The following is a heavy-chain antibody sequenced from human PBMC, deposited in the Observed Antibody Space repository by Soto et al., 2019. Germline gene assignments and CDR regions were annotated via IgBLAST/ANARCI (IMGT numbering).Heavy chain of an antibody. CDR3: AKERGSGNSLDWFDP. J-gene: IGHJ5*02. CDR2: ISGSGGST. V-gene: IGHV3-23*01. CDR1: GFTFSSYA. Sequence: GGSLRLSCAASGFTFSSYAMSWVRQAPGKGLEWVSAISGSGGSTYYADSVKGRFTISRDNSKNTLYLQMNSLGAEDTAVYYCAKERGSGNSLDWFDPWGQGTLVTVSS. D-gene: IGHD3-10*01.